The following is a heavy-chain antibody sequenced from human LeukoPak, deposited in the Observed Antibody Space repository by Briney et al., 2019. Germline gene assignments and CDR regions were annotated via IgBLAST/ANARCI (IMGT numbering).Heavy chain of an antibody. J-gene: IGHJ6*02. V-gene: IGHV1-8*01. CDR2: MNPNNGNT. D-gene: IGHD5-12*01. CDR3: ARAGGYSPASHQYYYYYYGMDV. Sequence: ASVKVSCKASGYTFTSYDINWVRQATGQGLEWMGWMNPNNGNTGYAQKFQGTVTMTRNTSISTAYMELSSLRSEDTAVYYCARAGGYSPASHQYYYYYYGMDVWGQGTTVTVSS. CDR1: GYTFTSYD.